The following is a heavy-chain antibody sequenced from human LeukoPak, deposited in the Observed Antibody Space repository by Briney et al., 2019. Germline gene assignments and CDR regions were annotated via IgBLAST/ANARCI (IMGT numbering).Heavy chain of an antibody. CDR1: GYTLTELS. Sequence: ASVKVSCKVSGYTLTELSMHWVRQAPGKGLEWMGGFDPEDGETIYAQKFQGRVTMTEDTSTDTAYMELNSLRAEDTAVFHCARAGHYYDSNGYPFSYYFDSWGQGTLVTVSS. D-gene: IGHD3-22*01. CDR2: FDPEDGET. J-gene: IGHJ4*02. CDR3: ARAGHYYDSNGYPFSYYFDS. V-gene: IGHV1-24*01.